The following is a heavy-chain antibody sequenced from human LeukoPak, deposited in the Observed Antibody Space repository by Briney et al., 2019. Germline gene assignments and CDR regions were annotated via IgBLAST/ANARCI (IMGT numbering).Heavy chain of an antibody. Sequence: PGESLKISCKGSGYSFTSYWIACGRQMPGKGLEWMGIIYPGDFDTRYSPSFQGQVTSSADKSISTAYLQWSSVKASDAAVYYCARRAVTTGYFDYWGQGSLVTVSS. J-gene: IGHJ4*02. CDR3: ARRAVTTGYFDY. D-gene: IGHD4-17*01. CDR2: IYPGDFDT. V-gene: IGHV5-51*01. CDR1: GYSFTSYW.